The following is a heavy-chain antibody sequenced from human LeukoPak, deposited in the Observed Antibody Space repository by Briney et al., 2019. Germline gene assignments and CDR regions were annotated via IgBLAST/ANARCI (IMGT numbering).Heavy chain of an antibody. CDR2: IIPIFGTA. CDR1: GGTFSSYA. Sequence: ASVKVSCKASGGTFSSYAISWVRQAPGQGLEWMGGIIPIFGTANYAQKFQGRVTITADESTSSAYMELSSLSSEDTAVYYCARSKDLRLDGIYYWGQGTLVTVSS. J-gene: IGHJ4*02. V-gene: IGHV1-69*13. D-gene: IGHD6-19*01. CDR3: ARSKDLRLDGIYY.